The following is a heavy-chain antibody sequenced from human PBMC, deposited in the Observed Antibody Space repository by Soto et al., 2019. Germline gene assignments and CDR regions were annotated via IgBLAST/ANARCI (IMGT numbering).Heavy chain of an antibody. D-gene: IGHD5-18*01. CDR1: GFTFGSYG. J-gene: IGHJ4*02. CDR2: ISYDGSNE. V-gene: IGHV3-30*18. CDR3: AKGLSVIQPWLMDAY. Sequence: QVQLVESGGGVVQPGRSLRLSCTVSGFTFGSYGMHWVRQAPGKGLEWVAGISYDGSNEDYAVSVKRRFTISRENSKNTSNLQMNSLRGEDTALYYCAKGLSVIQPWLMDAYWGQGTLVTVSS.